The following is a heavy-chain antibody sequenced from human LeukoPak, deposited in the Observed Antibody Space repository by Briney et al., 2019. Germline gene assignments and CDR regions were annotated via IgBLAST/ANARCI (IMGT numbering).Heavy chain of an antibody. J-gene: IGHJ3*02. V-gene: IGHV4-59*08. Sequence: KASETLSLTCTVSGGSISSYYWSWIRQPPGKGLEWIGYIYYSGSTNYNPSLKSRVTISVDTSKNQFSLKLSSVTAADTAVYYCASWEQPPATDAFDIWGQGTMVTVSS. CDR3: ASWEQPPATDAFDI. CDR2: IYYSGST. CDR1: GGSISSYY. D-gene: IGHD1-26*01.